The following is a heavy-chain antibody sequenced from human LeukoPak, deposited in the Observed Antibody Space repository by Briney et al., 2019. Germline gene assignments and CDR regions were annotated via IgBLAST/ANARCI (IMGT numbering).Heavy chain of an antibody. CDR1: GYTFTSYG. D-gene: IGHD1-1*01. J-gene: IGHJ4*02. CDR2: ISAYNGNT. V-gene: IGHV1-18*01. CDR3: ARFWGWNDVGYFDY. Sequence: ASVKVSCKASGYTFTSYGISWVRQAPGQGLEWMGWISAYNGNTNYAQKLQGRVTMTTDTSTSTAYMELRSLRSDNTAVYYCARFWGWNDVGYFDYWGQGTLVTVSS.